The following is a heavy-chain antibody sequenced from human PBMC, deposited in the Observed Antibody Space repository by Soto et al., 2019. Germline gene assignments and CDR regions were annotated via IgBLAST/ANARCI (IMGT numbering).Heavy chain of an antibody. D-gene: IGHD3-16*02. CDR2: INHSGST. CDR1: GGSFSGYY. CDR3: ARGGLRLGELSPLG. V-gene: IGHV4-34*01. Sequence: QVQLQQWGAGLLKPSETLSLTCAVYGGSFSGYYWSWIRQPPGKGLEWIGEINHSGSTNYNPSLKSRVTISVDKSKNQFSLKLSSVTAADTAVYYCARGGLRLGELSPLGWGQGTLVTVSS. J-gene: IGHJ4*02.